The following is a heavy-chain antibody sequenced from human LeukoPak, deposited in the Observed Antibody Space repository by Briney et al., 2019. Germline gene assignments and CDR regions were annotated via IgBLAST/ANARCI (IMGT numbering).Heavy chain of an antibody. D-gene: IGHD2-8*01. CDR2: INPNSGGT. J-gene: IGHJ4*02. CDR3: ARVIVLMVYAPRYFDY. V-gene: IGHV1-2*02. CDR1: GYTFTGYY. Sequence: GASVRVSCKASGYTFTGYYMHWVRQAPGQGLEWMGWINPNSGGTNYAQKFQGRVTMTRDTSISTAYMELSRLRSDDTAVYYCARVIVLMVYAPRYFDYWGQGTLVTVSS.